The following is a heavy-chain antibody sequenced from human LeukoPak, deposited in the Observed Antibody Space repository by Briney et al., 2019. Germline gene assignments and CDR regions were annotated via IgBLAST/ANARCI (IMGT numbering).Heavy chain of an antibody. D-gene: IGHD3-10*01. CDR1: GFTSCSYW. J-gene: IGHJ5*02. Sequence: GVSLRLSCAASGFTSCSYWMHWVRQVPGKGLVWVSRISGDGTARNYADSVKGRFTISRDDAKNTVDLQMNSLRGEDTAVYYCVRGRGSYGWFDPWGQGTLVTVSS. CDR3: VRGRGSYGWFDP. V-gene: IGHV3-74*01. CDR2: ISGDGTAR.